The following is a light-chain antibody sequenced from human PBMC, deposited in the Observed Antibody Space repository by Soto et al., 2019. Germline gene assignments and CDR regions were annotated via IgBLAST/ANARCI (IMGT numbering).Light chain of an antibody. V-gene: IGKV3-11*01. CDR2: DAS. J-gene: IGKJ1*01. CDR3: QQYNKWPWT. CDR1: QSVSSY. Sequence: EIVLTQSPATLSLSPGERATLSCRARQSVSSYLAWYQQKPGQAPRLLIYDASNRATGIPGRFSGSGSGTVFTLTISSLQSEDFGVYYCQQYNKWPWTFGRGTKVDIK.